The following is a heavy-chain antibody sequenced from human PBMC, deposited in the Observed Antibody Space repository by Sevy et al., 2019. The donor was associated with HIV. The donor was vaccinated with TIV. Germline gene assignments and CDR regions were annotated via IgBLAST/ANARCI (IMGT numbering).Heavy chain of an antibody. V-gene: IGHV3-7*01. CDR2: IDQDGSDK. CDR3: ARAGGWGNINHSNQILDI. J-gene: IGHJ3*02. D-gene: IGHD3-16*01. CDR1: EFIFTGYW. Sequence: GGSLRLSCAASEFIFTGYWMNWVRQAPGKGLEWVANIDQDGSDKRYVDSVRGRFTISRDNANNFLYLQMCSLRAEDTAVYYCARAGGWGNINHSNQILDIWGHGTKVTVSS.